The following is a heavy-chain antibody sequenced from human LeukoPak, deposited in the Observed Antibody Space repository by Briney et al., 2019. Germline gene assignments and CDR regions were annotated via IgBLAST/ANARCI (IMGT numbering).Heavy chain of an antibody. CDR2: INHSGST. V-gene: IGHV4-34*01. CDR3: ARRPYYYGSGSYWGYFQH. Sequence: PSETLSLTCAVYGGSFSGYYWSWIRQPPGKGLEWVGEINHSGSTNYNPSLKSRVTISVVTSKNQFSLKLSSVAVADTAVYYCARRPYYYGSGSYWGYFQHWGQGTLVTVSS. D-gene: IGHD3-10*01. CDR1: GGSFSGYY. J-gene: IGHJ1*01.